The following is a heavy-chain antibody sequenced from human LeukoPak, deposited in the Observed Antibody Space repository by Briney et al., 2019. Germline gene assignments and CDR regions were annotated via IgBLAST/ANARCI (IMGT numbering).Heavy chain of an antibody. CDR1: GFTFSGSA. V-gene: IGHV3-73*01. CDR3: TRPGIAAAGIRDY. D-gene: IGHD6-13*01. CDR2: IRSKANSYAT. Sequence: GESLKLSCAASGFTFSGSAIHWVRQASGKGLEWVGRIRSKANSYATAYAASVKGRFTISRDDSKNTAYLQMNSLKTEDTAVYYCTRPGIAAAGIRDYWGQGTLVTVSS. J-gene: IGHJ4*02.